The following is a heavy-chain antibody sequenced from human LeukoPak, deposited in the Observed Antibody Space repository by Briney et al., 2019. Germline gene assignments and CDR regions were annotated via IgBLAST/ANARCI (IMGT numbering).Heavy chain of an antibody. V-gene: IGHV4-30-4*07. Sequence: SETLSLNCAVSGLSISSGGYSWIWIPQPPGKGLDWIGYIYYSGSTYYNPSLKSRVTISVDKSKNQFSLRLSSVTAADTAVYYCARVVSQQLAHRATYFDYWGQGTLVTVSS. CDR2: IYYSGST. D-gene: IGHD6-13*01. J-gene: IGHJ4*02. CDR3: ARVVSQQLAHRATYFDY. CDR1: GLSISSGGYS.